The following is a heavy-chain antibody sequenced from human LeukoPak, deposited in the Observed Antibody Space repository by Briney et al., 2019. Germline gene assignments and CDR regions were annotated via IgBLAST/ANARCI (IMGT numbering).Heavy chain of an antibody. D-gene: IGHD5-12*01. Sequence: PGGSLRHSCAASGFTFSDYYMSWIRQAPGKGLEWVSYISSSGSTIYYADSVKGRFTISRDNSKNTLYLQMNSLRAEDTAVYYCAKVKVATMMGYYFDYWGQGTLVTVSS. V-gene: IGHV3-11*04. CDR3: AKVKVATMMGYYFDY. CDR1: GFTFSDYY. CDR2: ISSSGSTI. J-gene: IGHJ4*02.